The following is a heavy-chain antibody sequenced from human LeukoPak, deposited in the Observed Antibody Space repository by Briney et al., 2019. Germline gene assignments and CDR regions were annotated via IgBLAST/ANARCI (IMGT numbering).Heavy chain of an antibody. CDR3: ARDYYGSGSSPFDY. V-gene: IGHV3-48*04. CDR2: ISSSGSTI. J-gene: IGHJ4*02. Sequence: GRSLRLSCGASGFTFNNHAMHWVRQAPGKGLEWVSYISSSGSTIYYADSVKGRFTISRDNAKNSLYLQMNSLRAEDTAMYYCARDYYGSGSSPFDYWGQGTLVTVSS. CDR1: GFTFNNHA. D-gene: IGHD3-10*01.